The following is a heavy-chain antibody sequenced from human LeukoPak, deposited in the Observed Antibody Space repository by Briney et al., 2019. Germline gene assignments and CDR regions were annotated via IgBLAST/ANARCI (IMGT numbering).Heavy chain of an antibody. D-gene: IGHD6-19*01. CDR2: IRYDGNNK. CDR1: GFTFSSYG. J-gene: IGHJ4*02. CDR3: AKDRWGAVASFDY. V-gene: IGHV3-30*02. Sequence: GGSLRLSCAASGFTFSSYGMSWVRQAPGKGLEWVSVIRYDGNNKYYADSVKGRFTISSDNSKNTLYLQMNSLESEDTAVYYCAKDRWGAVASFDYWGQGTLVTVSS.